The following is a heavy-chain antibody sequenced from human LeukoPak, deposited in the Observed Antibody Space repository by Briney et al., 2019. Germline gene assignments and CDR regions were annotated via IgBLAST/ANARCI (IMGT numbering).Heavy chain of an antibody. CDR1: GGSISSSSYY. D-gene: IGHD6-19*01. V-gene: IGHV4-39*01. CDR3: ARHFPGVAVAGYYFDY. Sequence: KPSETLSLTCTVSGGSISSSSYYWGWTRQPPGKGLEWIGSIYYSGSTYYNPSLKSRVTISVDTSKNQFSLKLSSVTAADTAVYYCARHFPGVAVAGYYFDYWGQGTLVTVSS. CDR2: IYYSGST. J-gene: IGHJ4*02.